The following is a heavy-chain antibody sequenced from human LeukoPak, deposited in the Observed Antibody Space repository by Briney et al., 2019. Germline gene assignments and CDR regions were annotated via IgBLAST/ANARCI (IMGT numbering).Heavy chain of an antibody. J-gene: IGHJ4*02. Sequence: ASVMVSCKASGYTFTSCHMHWVRQAPGQGLEWMGTINPSAGYTTYAQKFQGRVTMTRDTSTSTVYMELSSLRSEDTAVYFCARDLYGDYFFDYWGQGTLVTVSS. D-gene: IGHD4-17*01. CDR1: GYTFTSCH. V-gene: IGHV1-46*01. CDR3: ARDLYGDYFFDY. CDR2: INPSAGYT.